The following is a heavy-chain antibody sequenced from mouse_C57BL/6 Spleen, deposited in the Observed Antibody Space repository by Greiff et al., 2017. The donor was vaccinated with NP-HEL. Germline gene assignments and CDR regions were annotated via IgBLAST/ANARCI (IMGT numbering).Heavy chain of an antibody. V-gene: IGHV1-85*01. D-gene: IGHD2-3*01. J-gene: IGHJ3*01. CDR1: GYTFTSYD. CDR3: ARAYDGYYPAWFAY. CDR2: IYPRDGST. Sequence: VQLQQSGPELVKPGASVKLSCKASGYTFTSYDINWVKQRPGQGLEWIGWIYPRDGSTKYNEKFKGKATLTVDTSSSTAYMELHSLTSEDSAVYFCARAYDGYYPAWFAYWGQGTLVTVSA.